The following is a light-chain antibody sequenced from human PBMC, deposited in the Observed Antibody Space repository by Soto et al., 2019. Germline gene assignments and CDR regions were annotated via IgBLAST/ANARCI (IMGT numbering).Light chain of an antibody. V-gene: IGKV1-5*03. CDR2: KAS. CDR3: QQYNSYSYT. Sequence: DIQMTQSPSTLSASVGDRVTITCRASQSISSWLAWYQQKPGKAPKLLIYKASSLKRGVPSRFSGSGSGTAFTLPISILQPDDFATYYCQQYNSYSYTFGQGTKLEIK. J-gene: IGKJ2*01. CDR1: QSISSW.